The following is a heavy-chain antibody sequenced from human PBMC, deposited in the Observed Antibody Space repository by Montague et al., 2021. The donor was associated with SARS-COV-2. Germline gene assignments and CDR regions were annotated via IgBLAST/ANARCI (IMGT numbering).Heavy chain of an antibody. CDR2: IWYDGSNK. V-gene: IGHV3-33*01. CDR1: GFTFSSYG. D-gene: IGHD5-18*01. CDR3: ARDSVAMVYGTRYYFDY. Sequence: SLRLSCAASGFTFSSYGMHWVRQAPGKGLEWVAVIWYDGSNKYYADSVKGRFTISRDNSKNTLYLQMNSLIAEDTAVYYCARDSVAMVYGTRYYFDYWGQGTLVTVSS. J-gene: IGHJ4*02.